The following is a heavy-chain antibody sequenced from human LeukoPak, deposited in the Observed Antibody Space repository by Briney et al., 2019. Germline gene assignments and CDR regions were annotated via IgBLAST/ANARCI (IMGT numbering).Heavy chain of an antibody. CDR3: ARAAEDIVVVVAATPEIDY. V-gene: IGHV4-61*01. D-gene: IGHD2-15*01. CDR1: GGSVSSGNYY. Sequence: PSETLSLTCIVSGGSVSSGNYYWSWIRQPPGKGLECIGYIYYSGSTNYNPSLKSRVTISVDSSKSHFSLKLNSVTAADTAVYYCARAAEDIVVVVAATPEIDYWGQGTLVTVSS. CDR2: IYYSGST. J-gene: IGHJ4*02.